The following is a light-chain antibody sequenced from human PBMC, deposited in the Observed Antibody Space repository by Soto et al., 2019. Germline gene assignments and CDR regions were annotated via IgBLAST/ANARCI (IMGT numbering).Light chain of an antibody. Sequence: EIMLTQSPSTLSSSPGDRATLSCRASQSIDTYLAWYQQKPGQAPRLLIYDASDRYTGIPARFSGSGSGTAFTLTISGLEPEDFALYYCQRRYNWPLTFGGGTKVDIK. CDR2: DAS. V-gene: IGKV3-11*01. CDR1: QSIDTY. J-gene: IGKJ4*01. CDR3: QRRYNWPLT.